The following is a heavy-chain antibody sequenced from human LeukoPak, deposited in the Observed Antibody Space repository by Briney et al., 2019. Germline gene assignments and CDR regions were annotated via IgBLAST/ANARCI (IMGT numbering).Heavy chain of an antibody. V-gene: IGHV4-4*02. Sequence: SGTLSLTGAVYTGSITSINWWRWVRQPPGQGLEWIGEVSLSGLTNYNPSLSSRVIMALDTSKNHLSLNLTSVTAADWAVYYCSRENGAFSPFGYWGQGTLVTVPS. J-gene: IGHJ4*02. CDR3: SRENGAFSPFGY. CDR2: VSLSGLT. D-gene: IGHD2-8*01. CDR1: TGSITSINW.